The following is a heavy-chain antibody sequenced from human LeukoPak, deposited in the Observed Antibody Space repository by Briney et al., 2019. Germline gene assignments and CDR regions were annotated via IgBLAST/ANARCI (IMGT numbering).Heavy chain of an antibody. D-gene: IGHD3-22*01. J-gene: IGHJ4*02. CDR3: ARGSTYYDSSGQVPFDY. Sequence: GGSLRLSCAASGFTFSSYSMNWVRQAPGKGLEWVSSISSSSSSTIYYADSVKGRFTISRDNAKNSLYLQMNSLRAEDTAVYYCARGSTYYDSSGQVPFDYWGQGTLVTVSS. V-gene: IGHV3-48*01. CDR1: GFTFSSYS. CDR2: ISSSSSSTI.